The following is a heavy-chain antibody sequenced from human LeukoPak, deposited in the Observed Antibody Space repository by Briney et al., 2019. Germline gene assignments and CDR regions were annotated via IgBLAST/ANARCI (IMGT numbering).Heavy chain of an antibody. CDR2: IIPIFGTA. J-gene: IGHJ3*02. CDR1: GGTFSSYA. D-gene: IGHD1-14*01. V-gene: IGHV1-69*06. CDR3: AGNLEPAFGDDAFGI. Sequence: SVKVSCKASGGTFSSYAISWVRQAPGQGLEWMGGIIPIFGTANYAQKFQGRVTITADKSTSTAYMELSSLRSEDTAVYYCAGNLEPAFGDDAFGIWGQGTMVTVSS.